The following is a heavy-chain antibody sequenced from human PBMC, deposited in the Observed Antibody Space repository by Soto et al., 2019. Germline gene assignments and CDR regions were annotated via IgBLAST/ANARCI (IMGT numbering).Heavy chain of an antibody. Sequence: GASVKVSCKASGYTFTNYGINWVRQAPGQGLEWMGWINTYNGNTNFAQRLQGRVTMTTEASTSTAYMALRSLRSDDTAVYFCARGRTPVDFDYWGQGXLVTVSS. CDR3: ARGRTPVDFDY. CDR2: INTYNGNT. V-gene: IGHV1-18*01. J-gene: IGHJ4*02. CDR1: GYTFTNYG.